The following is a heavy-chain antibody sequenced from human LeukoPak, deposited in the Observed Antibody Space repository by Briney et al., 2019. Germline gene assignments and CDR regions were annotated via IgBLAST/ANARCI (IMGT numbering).Heavy chain of an antibody. CDR3: ARSSPVVVAATIDY. V-gene: IGHV1-69*04. CDR1: GGTFSSYA. CDR2: IIPILGIA. D-gene: IGHD2-15*01. J-gene: IGHJ4*02. Sequence: EASVTVSCKASGGTFSSYAISWVRQAPGQGLAWMGRIIPILGIANYAQKFQGRVTITADKSTSTAYMELSSLRSEDTAVYYCARSSPVVVAATIDYWGQGTLVTVSS.